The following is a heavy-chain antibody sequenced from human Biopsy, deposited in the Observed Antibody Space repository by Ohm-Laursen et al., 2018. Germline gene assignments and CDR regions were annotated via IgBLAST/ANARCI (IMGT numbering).Heavy chain of an antibody. Sequence: EASVYASCQTSGYNFISYSINWVPQAPGLGLLWFGCIRPLHGDTKYGQKFPDRVTMTTDPSTSTVHMELTSLRSDDTAVYYCARGEVTFGELIVSLDSWGQGTLVTVSS. J-gene: IGHJ4*02. CDR3: ARGEVTFGELIVSLDS. V-gene: IGHV1-18*01. D-gene: IGHD3-16*02. CDR1: GYNFISYS. CDR2: IRPLHGDT.